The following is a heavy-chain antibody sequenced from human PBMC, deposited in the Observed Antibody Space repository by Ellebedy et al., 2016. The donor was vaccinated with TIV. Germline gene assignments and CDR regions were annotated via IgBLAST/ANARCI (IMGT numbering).Heavy chain of an antibody. J-gene: IGHJ6*02. CDR1: GFTFSSYW. V-gene: IGHV3-7*01. Sequence: GGSLRLSXAASGFTFSSYWMSWVRQAPGKGLEWVANIKQDGSEKYYVDSVKGRFTISRDNAKNSLYLQMNSLRAEDTAVYYCARDLPADYDILTGYYTTSYYYGMDVWGQGTTVTVSS. D-gene: IGHD3-9*01. CDR3: ARDLPADYDILTGYYTTSYYYGMDV. CDR2: IKQDGSEK.